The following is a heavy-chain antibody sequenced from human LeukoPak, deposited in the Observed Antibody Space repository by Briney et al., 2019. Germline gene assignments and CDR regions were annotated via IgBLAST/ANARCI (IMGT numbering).Heavy chain of an antibody. CDR1: GFTFSSYS. Sequence: GGSLRLSCAASGFTFSSYSIYWVRQAPGKGLEHVSAISGDGETTFYADSVKGRFTISRDNSKNTLYLQMGSLRTEDMAVYYCGRVGDVTAFDIRGQGTMVTVSS. V-gene: IGHV3-64*02. CDR2: ISGDGETT. D-gene: IGHD3-16*01. J-gene: IGHJ3*02. CDR3: GRVGDVTAFDI.